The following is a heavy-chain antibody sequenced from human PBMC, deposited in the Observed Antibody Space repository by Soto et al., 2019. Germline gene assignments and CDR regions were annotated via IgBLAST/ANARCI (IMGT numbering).Heavy chain of an antibody. V-gene: IGHV4-59*12. CDR2: IYYSGST. J-gene: IGHJ4*02. D-gene: IGHD6-13*01. CDR3: ARYNAASGTYYFDF. CDR1: GGSISSYY. Sequence: LSLTCTVSGGSISSYYWSWIRQPPGKGLEWIGYIYYSGSTNYNPSLKSRVTISVDTSKSQFSLRLTSVTAADTAVYYCARYNAASGTYYFDFWGQGALVTVSS.